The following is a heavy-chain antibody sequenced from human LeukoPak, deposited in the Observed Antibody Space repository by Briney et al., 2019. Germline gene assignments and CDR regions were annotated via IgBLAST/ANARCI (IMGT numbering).Heavy chain of an antibody. CDR1: GGSISSYY. J-gene: IGHJ4*02. V-gene: IGHV4-4*07. D-gene: IGHD3-10*01. Sequence: SETLSLTCTVSGGSISSYYWSWIRQPTGKGLEWIGRIYTSGSTNYNPSLKSRVTMSVDTSKNQFSLKLSSVTAADTAVYYCARVGYYGSGVYLDYWGQGTLVTVSS. CDR3: ARVGYYGSGVYLDY. CDR2: IYTSGST.